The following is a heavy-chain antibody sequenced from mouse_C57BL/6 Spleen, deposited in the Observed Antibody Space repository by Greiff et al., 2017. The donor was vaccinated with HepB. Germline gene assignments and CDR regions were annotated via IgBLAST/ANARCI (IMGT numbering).Heavy chain of an antibody. Sequence: QVQLQQSGAELVRPGASVTLSCKASGYTFTDYEMHWVKQTPVHGLEWIGAIDPETGGTAYNQKFKGKAILTADKSSSTAYMELRSLTSEDSAVYYCTRSSITTVVGGNYWGQGTTLTVSS. CDR2: IDPETGGT. D-gene: IGHD1-1*01. J-gene: IGHJ2*01. V-gene: IGHV1-15*01. CDR1: GYTFTDYE. CDR3: TRSSITTVVGGNY.